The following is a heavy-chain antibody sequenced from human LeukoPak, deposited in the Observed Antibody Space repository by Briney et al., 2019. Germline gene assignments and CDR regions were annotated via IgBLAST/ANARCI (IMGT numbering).Heavy chain of an antibody. J-gene: IGHJ5*02. V-gene: IGHV1-8*01. Sequence: ASVKVSCKASGYTFTSYDINWVRQATGQGLEWMGWMNPNSGNTGYAQKFQGRVTMTRDTSISTAYMELSSLRSEDTAVYYCARSAAHGDWFDPWGQGTLVTVSS. CDR2: MNPNSGNT. CDR1: GYTFTSYD. D-gene: IGHD6-6*01. CDR3: ARSAAHGDWFDP.